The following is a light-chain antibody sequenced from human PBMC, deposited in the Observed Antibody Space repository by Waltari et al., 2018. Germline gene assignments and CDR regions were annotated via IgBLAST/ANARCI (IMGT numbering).Light chain of an antibody. Sequence: IQMTQSPSSLSGSIGDRVTITCRASQAISHSLAWSQEKPGKFPKLLIYGSSRLESGVPSRFSGSGSGTGYTLTISSLQAEDFATYYCQQYFRIPFTFGGGTKVDIK. V-gene: IGKV1-NL1*01. CDR2: GSS. J-gene: IGKJ4*01. CDR1: QAISHS. CDR3: QQYFRIPFT.